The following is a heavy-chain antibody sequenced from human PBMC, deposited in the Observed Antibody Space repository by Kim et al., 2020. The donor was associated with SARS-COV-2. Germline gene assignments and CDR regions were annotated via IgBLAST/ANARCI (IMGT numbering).Heavy chain of an antibody. J-gene: IGHJ4*02. Sequence: SETLSRTCTVSGASISSSSYSWGWVRQPPGKGLEWIGSIYYSGSTYYNPSLKSRITISVDTSKNQFSLNLSSVTAADSAVYYFARLGGTYYQDFDYWGQG. V-gene: IGHV4-39*01. D-gene: IGHD1-26*01. CDR2: IYYSGST. CDR1: GASISSSSYS. CDR3: ARLGGTYYQDFDY.